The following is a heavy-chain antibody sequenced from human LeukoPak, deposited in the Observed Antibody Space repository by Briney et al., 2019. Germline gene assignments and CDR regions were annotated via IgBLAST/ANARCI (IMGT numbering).Heavy chain of an antibody. V-gene: IGHV3-30*09. D-gene: IGHD3-22*01. Sequence: GGSLRVSCAASGFTFSIYAMHWVRQAPGKGLEWVAVISHDGINKDYADSVKGRFAISRDNPKNALFLQMNSLRAEDTAVYFCARASRRGSSAYYYEYWGQGSLVTVSS. CDR3: ARASRRGSSAYYYEY. J-gene: IGHJ4*02. CDR1: GFTFSIYA. CDR2: ISHDGINK.